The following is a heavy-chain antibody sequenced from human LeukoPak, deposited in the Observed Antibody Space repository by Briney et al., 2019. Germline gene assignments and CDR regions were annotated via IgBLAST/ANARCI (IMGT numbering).Heavy chain of an antibody. V-gene: IGHV1-24*01. D-gene: IGHD3-16*01. J-gene: IGHJ3*02. Sequence: GASVKVSCKVSGYTLTELSMHWVRQAPGKGLEWMGGFDPEDGETIYAQKFQGRVTMTEDTSTDTAYMELSSLRSEDTAVYYCAGPSYDYVWGSSHAFDIWGQGTMSPSLQ. CDR1: GYTLTELS. CDR3: AGPSYDYVWGSSHAFDI. CDR2: FDPEDGET.